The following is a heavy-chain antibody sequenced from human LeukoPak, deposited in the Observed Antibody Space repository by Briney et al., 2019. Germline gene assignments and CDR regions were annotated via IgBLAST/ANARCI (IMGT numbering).Heavy chain of an antibody. J-gene: IGHJ5*02. CDR3: ARGTMISWFDP. CDR2: IYYSGST. Sequence: PSETLSLTCTVSGGSISSYYWSWIRQPPGKGLEWIGYIYYSGSTNYNPSLKSRVTMSVDTSKNQFSLKPSSVTAADTAVYYCARGTMISWFDPWGQGTLVTVSS. CDR1: GGSISSYY. D-gene: IGHD3-22*01. V-gene: IGHV4-59*01.